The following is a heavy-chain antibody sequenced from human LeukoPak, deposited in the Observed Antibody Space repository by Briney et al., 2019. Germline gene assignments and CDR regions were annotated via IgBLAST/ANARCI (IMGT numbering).Heavy chain of an antibody. Sequence: PGGSLRLSCSASGFTFSSYGMHWVRQAPGKGLEYVSGITGNGGGTNYADSVKGRFTISRDNSKNTLYLQMNSLRAEDTAVYYCARDQAMIVDYYFDYWGQGTLVTVSS. J-gene: IGHJ4*02. CDR1: GFTFSSYG. V-gene: IGHV3-64*04. D-gene: IGHD3-22*01. CDR2: ITGNGGGT. CDR3: ARDQAMIVDYYFDY.